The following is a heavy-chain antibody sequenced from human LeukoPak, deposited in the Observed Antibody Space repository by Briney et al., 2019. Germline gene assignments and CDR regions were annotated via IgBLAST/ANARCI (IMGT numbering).Heavy chain of an antibody. CDR1: GFTFSSYS. V-gene: IGHV3-21*01. CDR3: ARVRSGSSAGNYGMDV. Sequence: GGSLRLSCAASGFTFSSYSMNWVRQAPGKGLEWVSAISRSSSDIYYADSVKGRFTISRDIAKNTLYLQMKSLRAEDTAVYYCARVRSGSSAGNYGMDVWGQGTTVTVSS. J-gene: IGHJ6*02. CDR2: ISRSSSDI. D-gene: IGHD1-26*01.